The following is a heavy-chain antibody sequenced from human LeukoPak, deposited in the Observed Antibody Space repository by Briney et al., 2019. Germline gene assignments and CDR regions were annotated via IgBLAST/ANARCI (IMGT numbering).Heavy chain of an antibody. J-gene: IGHJ4*02. D-gene: IGHD1-1*01. CDR2: INPNSGGT. CDR3: ARRAVEYNWNDFDF. CDR1: GYTFTGNY. Sequence: ASVKVSCKASGYTFTGNYIHWVRQDPGQGLEWMGWINPNSGGTKYAQKFQGRVTMTRDTSITTAYMELSRLRSDDMAVYYCARRAVEYNWNDFDFWGQGTLVTVSS. V-gene: IGHV1-2*02.